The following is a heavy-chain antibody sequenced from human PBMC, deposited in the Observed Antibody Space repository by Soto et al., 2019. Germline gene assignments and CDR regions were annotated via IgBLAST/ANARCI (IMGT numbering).Heavy chain of an antibody. V-gene: IGHV1-8*01. CDR1: GYTFTSYD. D-gene: IGHD3-3*01. J-gene: IGHJ4*02. CDR3: ARGARRITIFGVVTTTMYYFDY. Sequence: GASVKVSCKASGYTFTSYDINWVRQATGQGLEWKGWMNPNSGKKGYAQKFQGRVTMTRNTSISTAYMDLSSLRSEDTAVFYCARGARRITIFGVVTTTMYYFDYWGQGTLVTVSS. CDR2: MNPNSGKK.